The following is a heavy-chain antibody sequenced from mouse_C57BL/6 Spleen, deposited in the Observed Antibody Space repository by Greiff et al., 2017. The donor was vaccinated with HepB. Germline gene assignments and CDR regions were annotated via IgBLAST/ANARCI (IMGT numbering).Heavy chain of an antibody. V-gene: IGHV3-6*01. CDR2: ISYDGSN. CDR3: ARADYGSSYWYFDV. CDR1: GYSITSGYY. Sequence: VQLKESGPGLVKPSQSLSLTCSVTGYSITSGYYWNWIRQFPGNKLEWMGYISYDGSNNYNPSLKNRIAITRDTSKNQFFLKLNSVTTEDTATYYCARADYGSSYWYFDVWGTGTTVTVSS. J-gene: IGHJ1*03. D-gene: IGHD1-1*01.